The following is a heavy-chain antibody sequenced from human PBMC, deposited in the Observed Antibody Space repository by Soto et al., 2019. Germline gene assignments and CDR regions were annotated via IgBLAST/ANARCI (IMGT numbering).Heavy chain of an antibody. Sequence: SETLSLTCTVSGGSISSSSYYWGWIRQPPGKGLEWIGSIYYSGSTYYNPSLKSRVTISVDTSKNQFSLKLSSVTAADTAVYYCARFIPRRYSGYDSEVGGCDYWGQGTLVTVSS. CDR3: ARFIPRRYSGYDSEVGGCDY. J-gene: IGHJ4*02. CDR2: IYYSGST. CDR1: GGSISSSSYY. V-gene: IGHV4-39*01. D-gene: IGHD5-12*01.